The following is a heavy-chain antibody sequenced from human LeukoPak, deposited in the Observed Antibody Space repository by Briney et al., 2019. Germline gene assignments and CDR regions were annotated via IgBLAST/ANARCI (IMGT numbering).Heavy chain of an antibody. CDR2: IYSSGST. CDR3: ASLRERSYYARGFDY. CDR1: GGSISSFY. D-gene: IGHD1-26*01. J-gene: IGHJ4*02. Sequence: SETLSLTCTVSGGSISSFYWSWIRQPPGKGLEWIGYIYSSGSTNYNPSLRSRVTISIDTSKNQFSLKLRSVTAADTSVYYCASLRERSYYARGFDYWGQGTLVTVSS. V-gene: IGHV4-59*08.